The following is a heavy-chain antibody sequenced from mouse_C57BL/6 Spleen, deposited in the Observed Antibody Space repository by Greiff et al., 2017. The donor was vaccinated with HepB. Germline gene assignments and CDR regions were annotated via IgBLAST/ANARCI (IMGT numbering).Heavy chain of an antibody. CDR2: ISDGGSYT. CDR1: GFTFSSYA. J-gene: IGHJ1*03. Sequence: EVQRVESGGGLVKPGGSLKLSCAASGFTFSSYAMSWVRQTPEKRLEWVATISDGGSYTYYPDNVKGRFTISRDNAKNNLYLQMSHLKSEDTAMYYCANGNYNWYFDVWGTGTTVTVSS. D-gene: IGHD2-1*01. V-gene: IGHV5-4*01. CDR3: ANGNYNWYFDV.